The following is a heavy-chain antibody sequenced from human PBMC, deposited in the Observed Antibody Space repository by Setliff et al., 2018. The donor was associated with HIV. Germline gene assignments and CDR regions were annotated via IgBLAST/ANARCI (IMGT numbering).Heavy chain of an antibody. CDR2: IKSKINGGTT. V-gene: IGHV3-15*07. CDR3: TTDLGGSYHGWNY. D-gene: IGHD1-26*01. J-gene: IGHJ4*02. CDR1: GFSFSDAW. Sequence: PGGSLRLSCAASGFSFSDAWMKWVRQAPGKGLEWVGRIKSKINGGTTDHAAPLKGRFTISRDDSKNTLYLQMNSLKTEDTAVYYCTTDLGGSYHGWNYWGQGTLVTVSS.